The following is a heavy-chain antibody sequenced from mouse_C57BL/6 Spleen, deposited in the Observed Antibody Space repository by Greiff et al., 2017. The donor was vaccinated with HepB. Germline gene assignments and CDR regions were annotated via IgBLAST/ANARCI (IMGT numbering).Heavy chain of an antibody. D-gene: IGHD2-3*01. CDR2: IYPGSGNT. CDR3: ARGDGYWYFDV. Sequence: VQLQQSGAELVRPGASVKLSCKASGYTFTDYYINWVKQRPGQGLEWIARIYPGSGNTYYNEKFKGKATLTAEKSSSTAYMQLSSLTSEDSAVYFCARGDGYWYFDVWGTGTTVTVSS. V-gene: IGHV1-76*01. J-gene: IGHJ1*03. CDR1: GYTFTDYY.